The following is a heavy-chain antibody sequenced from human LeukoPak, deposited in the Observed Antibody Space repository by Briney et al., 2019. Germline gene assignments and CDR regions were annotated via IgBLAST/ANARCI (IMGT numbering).Heavy chain of an antibody. V-gene: IGHV3-13*01. CDR1: GITFSISD. CDR2: IGTAGDT. CDR3: ARGSVRVGMDV. Sequence: GGSLRLSCEASGITFSISDMHWVRHAPGKGLEWVSVIGTAGDTYYADSVKGRFTISRENAKNSLYLQMNSLRAGDTAVYYCARGSVRVGMDVWGQGTTVTVSS. D-gene: IGHD6-13*01. J-gene: IGHJ6*02.